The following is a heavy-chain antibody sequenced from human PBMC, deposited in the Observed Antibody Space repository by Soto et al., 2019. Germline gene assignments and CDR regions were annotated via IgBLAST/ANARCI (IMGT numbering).Heavy chain of an antibody. V-gene: IGHV3-74*02. D-gene: IGHD2-21*01. CDR1: GFTFPRFG. Sequence: VQLVESGGGVVQPGRSLRLSCAASGFTFPRFGMHWVRQAPGKGLVWVSRISPDGRTTTYADSVKGRFTISRDNAKSTLYLQMNSLTVEDGAVYYCADSLLPTSYWGPGTLVTVSS. CDR3: ADSLLPTSY. J-gene: IGHJ4*02. CDR2: ISPDGRTT.